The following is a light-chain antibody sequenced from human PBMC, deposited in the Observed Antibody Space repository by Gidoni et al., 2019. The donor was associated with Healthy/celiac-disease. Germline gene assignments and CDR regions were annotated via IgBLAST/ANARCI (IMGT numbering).Light chain of an antibody. J-gene: IGKJ1*01. Sequence: DIQMTQSPSTLSASVGDRVTITCRASQSISSWLAWYQQKPGKAPKLLIYKASSLESGVPSRFSGSGYGTEFTRTISSLQPDDFATYYCQQYNSYSRTFGQGTKVGIK. CDR3: QQYNSYSRT. V-gene: IGKV1-5*03. CDR1: QSISSW. CDR2: KAS.